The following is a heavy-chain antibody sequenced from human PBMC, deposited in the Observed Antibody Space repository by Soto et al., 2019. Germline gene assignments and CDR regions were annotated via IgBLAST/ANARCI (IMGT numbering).Heavy chain of an antibody. J-gene: IGHJ4*02. D-gene: IGHD3-3*01. V-gene: IGHV4-30-4*02. CDR3: ARVQIQELENIFDY. CDR2: IYYSGSA. CDR1: GGSISSGDYY. Sequence: SETLSLTCTVSGGSISSGDYYWSWIRQPPGKGLEWIGYIYYSGSAYYNPSLKSRVTISVDTSTSTAYMELRSLRSDDTAVYFCARVQIQELENIFDYWGQGTLVTVSS.